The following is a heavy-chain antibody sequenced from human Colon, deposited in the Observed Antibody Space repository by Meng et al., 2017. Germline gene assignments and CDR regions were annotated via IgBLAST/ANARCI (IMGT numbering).Heavy chain of an antibody. J-gene: IGHJ4*02. CDR2: ISGSGGAT. V-gene: IGHV3-23*01. CDR1: GFTFSSYA. D-gene: IGHD3/OR15-3a*01. Sequence: EEQLLESGGGLVQPGGSLRLSCSTSGFTFSSYAMNWVRQSAGKGLEWVSSISGSGGATNYADSVKGRFTISRDNSKNTLHLQMNSLRAEDTAVYYCAKRPGDWLIPRTSYFDLWGQGTLVTVSS. CDR3: AKRPGDWLIPRTSYFDL.